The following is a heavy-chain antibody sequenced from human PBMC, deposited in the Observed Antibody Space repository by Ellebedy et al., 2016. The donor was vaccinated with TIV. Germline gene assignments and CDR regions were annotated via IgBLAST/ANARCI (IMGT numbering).Heavy chain of an antibody. V-gene: IGHV3-7*01. CDR1: GFTFSSYW. CDR2: IKQDGSEK. Sequence: GESLKISCAASGFTFSSYWMSWVRQAPGKGLEWVANIKQDGSEKYYVDSVKGRFTISRDNAKNSLYLQMNSLRAEDTAVYYCATLNVEMARSVVNAFDIWGQGTMVTVSS. D-gene: IGHD5-24*01. J-gene: IGHJ3*02. CDR3: ATLNVEMARSVVNAFDI.